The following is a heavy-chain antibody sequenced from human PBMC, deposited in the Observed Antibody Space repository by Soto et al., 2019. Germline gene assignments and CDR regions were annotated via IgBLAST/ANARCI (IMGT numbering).Heavy chain of an antibody. Sequence: QVQLQESGPGLVKPSETLSLTCTVSGGSISDYYWSWIRQSPGKGLEWIGYIHSSGSTKYNPSLKSRVTMSVDKAKKQFALILSSVTAADTAVDYCARGRSTGWYGGNDYWGQGTLVTVSS. V-gene: IGHV4-59*08. CDR1: GGSISDYY. CDR3: ARGRSTGWYGGNDY. J-gene: IGHJ4*02. CDR2: IHSSGST. D-gene: IGHD6-19*01.